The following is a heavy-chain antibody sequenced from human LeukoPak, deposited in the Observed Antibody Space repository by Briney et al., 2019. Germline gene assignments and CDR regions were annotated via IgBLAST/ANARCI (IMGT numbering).Heavy chain of an antibody. V-gene: IGHV3-30*02. CDR1: GFTFSYYG. CDR2: IRYDGNEK. CDR3: AKDLMRDRWFGES. Sequence: GGSLRLSCAASGFTFSYYGMHWVRQAPDKGLEWVAFIRYDGNEKYYAESVKGRFTISRDTSRNTLYLQMNYLRAEDTAVYYCAKDLMRDRWFGESWGQGTLVTVSS. D-gene: IGHD3-10*01. J-gene: IGHJ5*02.